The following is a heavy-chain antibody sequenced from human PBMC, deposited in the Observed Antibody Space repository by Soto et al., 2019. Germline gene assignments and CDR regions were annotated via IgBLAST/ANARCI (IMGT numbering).Heavy chain of an antibody. CDR1: GGSFTGYF. D-gene: IGHD3-3*01. CDR2: INQSGST. V-gene: IGHV4-34*02. Sequence: QVQLQQWGAGLLKPSETLSLTCAVSGGSFTGYFWNWIRQTPGKGLEWIGEINQSGSTTYNPSLKTRVTISVDRSKNQFSLGLNSVTAADTAVYYCARGNFLSGYDPSYYYYLDVWGKGTAVTVSS. J-gene: IGHJ6*03. CDR3: ARGNFLSGYDPSYYYYLDV.